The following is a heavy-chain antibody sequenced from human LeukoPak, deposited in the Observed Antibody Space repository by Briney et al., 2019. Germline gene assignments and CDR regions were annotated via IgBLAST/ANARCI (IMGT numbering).Heavy chain of an antibody. V-gene: IGHV1-18*01. D-gene: IGHD6-19*01. CDR3: ARDKDSAGWYDY. CDR1: GYTFTSFG. Sequence: ASVKVSCKASGYTFTSFGISWARQAPGQGLEWLAWISLYNGNTNYAQKVQGRVTMTTDTSTSTAYMELRSLKSDDTAVYYCARDKDSAGWYDYWGQGTVVTVSS. CDR2: ISLYNGNT. J-gene: IGHJ4*02.